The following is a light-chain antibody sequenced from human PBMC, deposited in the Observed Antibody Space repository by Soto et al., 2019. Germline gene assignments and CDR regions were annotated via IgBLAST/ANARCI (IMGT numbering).Light chain of an antibody. J-gene: IGKJ5*01. CDR3: QQYNNWPPIT. Sequence: EIVLTQSRATLTVSPGERATLSCSASQSVSSNLAWYQQKPGQAPRLLIYGAPTRATGIPARFSGSGSGTEFTLTISSLQSEDFAVYYCQQYNNWPPITFGQGTRLEIK. V-gene: IGKV3-15*01. CDR1: QSVSSN. CDR2: GAP.